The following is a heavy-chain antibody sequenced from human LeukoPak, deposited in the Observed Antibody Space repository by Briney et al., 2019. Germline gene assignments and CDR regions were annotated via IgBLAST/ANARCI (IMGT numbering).Heavy chain of an antibody. D-gene: IGHD2-2*01. J-gene: IGHJ4*02. V-gene: IGHV4-59*12. Sequence: SETLSLTCTVSGGSISSDYWSWIRQPPGKGLEWIGNIYYSGNTISNPSLKSRVTLSVDRSKNQFSLKVTSATAADTAVYYCARELSYCSSTSCYPAYYFDYWGQGTLVTASS. CDR1: GGSISSDY. CDR3: ARELSYCSSTSCYPAYYFDY. CDR2: IYYSGNT.